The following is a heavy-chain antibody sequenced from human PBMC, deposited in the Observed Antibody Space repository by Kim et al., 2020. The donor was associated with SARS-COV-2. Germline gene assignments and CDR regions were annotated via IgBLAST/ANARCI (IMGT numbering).Heavy chain of an antibody. J-gene: IGHJ4*02. CDR1: GFTFSSYA. V-gene: IGHV3-64*01. CDR3: SRGGYSYGWGFGDY. Sequence: GGSLRLSCAASGFTFSSYAMHWVRQAPGKGLEYVSAISSNGGSTYYANSVKGRFTISRDNSKNTLYLQMGSLRAEDMAVYYCSRGGYSYGWGFGDYWGQG. CDR2: ISSNGGST. D-gene: IGHD5-18*01.